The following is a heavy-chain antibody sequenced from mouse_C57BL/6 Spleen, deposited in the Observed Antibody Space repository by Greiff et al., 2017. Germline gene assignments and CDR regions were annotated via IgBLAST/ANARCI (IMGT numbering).Heavy chain of an antibody. CDR3: APTVVAKDWYFDV. J-gene: IGHJ1*03. Sequence: VQLKQSGAELVKPGASVKLSCTASGFNIKDYYMHWVKQRTEQGLEWIGRIDPEDGETKYAPKFQGKATITADTSSNTAYLQLSSLTSEDTAVYYCAPTVVAKDWYFDVWGTGTTVTVSS. CDR2: IDPEDGET. D-gene: IGHD1-1*01. V-gene: IGHV14-2*01. CDR1: GFNIKDYY.